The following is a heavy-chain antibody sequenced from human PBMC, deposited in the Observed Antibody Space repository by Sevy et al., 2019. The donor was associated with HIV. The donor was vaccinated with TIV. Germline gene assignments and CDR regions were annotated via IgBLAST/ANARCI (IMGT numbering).Heavy chain of an antibody. CDR1: GFTFSHYW. J-gene: IGHJ6*02. CDR2: IKGDGSEK. Sequence: GGSLRLSCAASGFTFSHYWMTWVRQAPGKGPEWVANIKGDGSEKYYVDSVRGRFTISRDNAKNSLYLEMNSLRGEDTAVYDCARDCNSATCLWGLDVWGQGTTVTVSS. V-gene: IGHV3-7*03. CDR3: ARDCNSATCLWGLDV. D-gene: IGHD1-26*01.